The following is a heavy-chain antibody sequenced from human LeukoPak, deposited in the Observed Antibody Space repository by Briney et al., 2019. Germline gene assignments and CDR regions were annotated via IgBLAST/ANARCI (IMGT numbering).Heavy chain of an antibody. CDR2: INHSGST. J-gene: IGHJ4*02. D-gene: IGHD1-26*01. V-gene: IGHV4-34*01. CDR3: ARAPIVGAHFDY. Sequence: SETLSPTCAVYGGSFSGYYWSWIRQPPGKGLEWIGEINHSGSTNYNPSLKSRVTISVDTSKNQFSLKLSSVTAADTAVYYCARAPIVGAHFDYWGQGTLVTVSS. CDR1: GGSFSGYY.